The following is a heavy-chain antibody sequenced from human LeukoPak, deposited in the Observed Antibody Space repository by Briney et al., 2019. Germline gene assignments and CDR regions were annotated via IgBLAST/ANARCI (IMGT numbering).Heavy chain of an antibody. D-gene: IGHD2-2*03. CDR1: GGSTRGYT. CDR2: IYSSGST. V-gene: IGHV4-4*07. J-gene: IGHJ3*02. Sequence: SETLSPTSIVSGGSTRGYTWGGFRRPAGKGLEWIGGIYSSGSTNYNPSLKSRITMSVDTSKNQFSLKLSSVTAADTAVYYCARYGSTVFDIWGRGTMVTVSS. CDR3: ARYGSTVFDI.